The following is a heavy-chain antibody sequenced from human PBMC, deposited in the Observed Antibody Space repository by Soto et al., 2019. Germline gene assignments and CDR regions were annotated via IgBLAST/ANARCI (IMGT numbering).Heavy chain of an antibody. CDR2: INAGNGYT. CDR1: GYTFTSYV. Sequence: QVQLVQSGAEVKKPGASVKVSCKASGYTFTSYVIHWVRQAPGQRLEWMGWINAGNGYTKYSQKFQGRVTNTRDTSASTAYMELNSLRSEDTAVYYCATWTWLVPVDYWGQGTVVTVSS. D-gene: IGHD6-19*01. CDR3: ATWTWLVPVDY. J-gene: IGHJ4*02. V-gene: IGHV1-3*01.